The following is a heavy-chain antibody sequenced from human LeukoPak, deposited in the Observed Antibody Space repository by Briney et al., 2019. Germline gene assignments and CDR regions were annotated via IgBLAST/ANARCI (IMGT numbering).Heavy chain of an antibody. Sequence: GGSLRLSCAASGFTFSSSGMSWVRQAPGKGLEWVSAISGSGGSTFYADSVKGRFAISRDNSKNTLYLQMNSLRAEDTAVYYCAKDPGVLRYFDWLFDYWGQGTLVTVSS. CDR2: ISGSGGST. CDR1: GFTFSSSG. J-gene: IGHJ4*02. D-gene: IGHD3-9*01. CDR3: AKDPGVLRYFDWLFDY. V-gene: IGHV3-23*01.